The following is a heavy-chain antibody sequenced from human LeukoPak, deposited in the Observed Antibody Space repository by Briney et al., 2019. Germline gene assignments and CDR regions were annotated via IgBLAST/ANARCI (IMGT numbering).Heavy chain of an antibody. J-gene: IGHJ6*03. Sequence: ASETLSLTCTVSGGSISSNGYYWGWIRQSPGEGLEWIGNIYYSGITYYNASLKSRVTISVDTSKNQFSLRLSSVTAADTAVYYCARDGGYNYGYDYYYMDVWGKGTTVTISS. CDR2: IYYSGIT. D-gene: IGHD5-18*01. V-gene: IGHV4-39*07. CDR1: GGSISSNGYY. CDR3: ARDGGYNYGYDYYYMDV.